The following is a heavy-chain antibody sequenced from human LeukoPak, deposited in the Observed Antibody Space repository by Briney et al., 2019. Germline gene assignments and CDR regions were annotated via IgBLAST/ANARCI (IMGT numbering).Heavy chain of an antibody. CDR3: VTENSQLWGDY. D-gene: IGHD5-24*01. CDR2: ISSSSTYT. J-gene: IGHJ4*02. V-gene: IGHV3-11*06. Sequence: KSGGSLRLSCAASGFTFSDYYMSWIRQAPGKGLEWVSYISSSSTYTSHADSVKGRFTISRDNAKNSLFLQMNSLRADDTAVYYCVTENSQLWGDYWGRGTLVTVSS. CDR1: GFTFSDYY.